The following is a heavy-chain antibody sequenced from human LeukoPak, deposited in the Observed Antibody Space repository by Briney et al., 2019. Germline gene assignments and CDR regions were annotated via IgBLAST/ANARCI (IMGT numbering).Heavy chain of an antibody. D-gene: IGHD5-18*01. CDR1: RFTFSYYG. J-gene: IGHJ4*02. CDR3: AKSRGYTYGYALDD. V-gene: IGHV3-30*18. Sequence: PGRSLRLSCAASRFTFSYYGMHWVRQAPGKGLEWVAVISYDGINKYYADSVKGRFTISRDNSKHTLSLQMNNLRVEDTAMYYCAKSRGYTYGYALDDWGQGTLVTVSS. CDR2: ISYDGINK.